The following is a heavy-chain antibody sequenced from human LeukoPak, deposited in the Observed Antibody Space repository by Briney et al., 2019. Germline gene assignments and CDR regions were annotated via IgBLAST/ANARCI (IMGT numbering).Heavy chain of an antibody. CDR1: GYTSTSYG. Sequence: ASVKVSCKASGYTSTSYGISWVRQAPGQGLEWMGWISAYNGNTNYAQKLQGRVTMTTDTSTNTAYMELRSLRSDDTAVYYCARGRTYYYDSSAYWEPFPLDYWGQGTLVTVSS. D-gene: IGHD3-22*01. J-gene: IGHJ4*02. CDR3: ARGRTYYYDSSAYWEPFPLDY. CDR2: ISAYNGNT. V-gene: IGHV1-18*01.